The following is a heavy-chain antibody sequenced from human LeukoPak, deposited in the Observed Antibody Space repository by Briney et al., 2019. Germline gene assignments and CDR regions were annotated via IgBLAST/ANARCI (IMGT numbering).Heavy chain of an antibody. CDR3: ARETVAGTFDY. V-gene: IGHV3-11*01. Sequence: GGSLRLSCAASGFTFSDYYISWIRQAPGKVLEWVSDISPSSGIISYADSVKGRFILSRDYAKESLHLQMNSLRVEDSAVYYCARETVAGTFDYWGQGTQVTVSS. CDR1: GFTFSDYY. J-gene: IGHJ4*02. CDR2: ISPSSGII. D-gene: IGHD6-19*01.